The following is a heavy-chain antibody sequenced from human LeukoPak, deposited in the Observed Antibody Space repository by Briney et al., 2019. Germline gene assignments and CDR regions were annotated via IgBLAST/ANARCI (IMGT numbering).Heavy chain of an antibody. V-gene: IGHV4-30-4*07. D-gene: IGHD6-13*01. CDR2: FYYSGST. Sequence: PSQTLSLTCTVSGGSISSGSYSWSWIRQPPGKGLEWIGYFYYSGSTYYNPSLKSRVTISADKSKNQLSLKVNFVTAADTAVYYCARGPSSWYVDSGQHFYYYYLDVWGKGTTVTVSS. J-gene: IGHJ6*03. CDR1: GGSISSGSYS. CDR3: ARGPSSWYVDSGQHFYYYYLDV.